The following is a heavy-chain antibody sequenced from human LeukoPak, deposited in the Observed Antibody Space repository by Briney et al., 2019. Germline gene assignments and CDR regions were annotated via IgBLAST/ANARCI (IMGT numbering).Heavy chain of an antibody. CDR1: GFTVSSNY. D-gene: IGHD2-15*01. CDR2: ISSSGSTI. J-gene: IGHJ3*02. Sequence: GGSLRLSCAASGFTVSSNYMSWVRQAPGKGLEWVSYISSSGSTIYYADSVKGRFTISRDNAKNSLYLQMNSLRAEDTAVYYCVRWYDAFDIWGQGTMVTVSS. CDR3: VRWYDAFDI. V-gene: IGHV3-11*04.